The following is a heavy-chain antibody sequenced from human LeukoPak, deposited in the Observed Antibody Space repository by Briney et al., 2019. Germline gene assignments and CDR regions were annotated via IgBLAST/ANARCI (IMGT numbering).Heavy chain of an antibody. D-gene: IGHD6-13*01. Sequence: GASLQISCKGSGSIFTSYWISWGRQLPGKGLEWMGRIDPSDSYTNYSPSFQGHVTISADKSISTAYLQWSSLKASDTAMYYCARHVSSSNDYWGQGTLVTVSS. V-gene: IGHV5-10-1*01. J-gene: IGHJ4*02. CDR3: ARHVSSSNDY. CDR2: IDPSDSYT. CDR1: GSIFTSYW.